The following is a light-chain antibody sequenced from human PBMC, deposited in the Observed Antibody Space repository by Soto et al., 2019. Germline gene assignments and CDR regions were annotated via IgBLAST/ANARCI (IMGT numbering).Light chain of an antibody. CDR3: SSHTSGSTRV. Sequence: QSVLTQPASGSGSPGQSITISCTGTSSDIGGYDYVSWYQQHPDKAPKLMIYEVTNRPSGVSNRFSGSKSGNTASLTISGLQAEDEADYYCSSHTSGSTRVFGTGTKVTVL. V-gene: IGLV2-14*01. J-gene: IGLJ1*01. CDR1: SSDIGGYDY. CDR2: EVT.